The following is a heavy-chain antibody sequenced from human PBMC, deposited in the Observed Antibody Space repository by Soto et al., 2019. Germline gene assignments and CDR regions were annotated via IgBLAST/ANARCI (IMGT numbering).Heavy chain of an antibody. V-gene: IGHV5-51*01. D-gene: IGHD6-6*01. CDR2: IYPGDSDT. Sequence: GESLKISCKGSGYSFTSYWIGWVRQMPGKGLEWMGIIYPGDSDTRYSPSFQGQVTISADKAISTAYLQWSSLKASDTAMYYCARAYSSSSVGVDYWGQGTLVTVSS. J-gene: IGHJ4*02. CDR3: ARAYSSSSVGVDY. CDR1: GYSFTSYW.